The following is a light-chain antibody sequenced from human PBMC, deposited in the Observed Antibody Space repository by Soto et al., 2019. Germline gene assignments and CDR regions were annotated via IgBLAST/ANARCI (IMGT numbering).Light chain of an antibody. Sequence: DVVMTQSPLSLPVTLGQPASISCRSSQSLVHSSGNTYLNWFLQRPGHSPRRLIYQVSNRDSGVPDKFSGSGSGIDFTLKISRVEADDVGVYYCMQGTYWPLTFGQGTRVEIK. CDR3: MQGTYWPLT. CDR2: QVS. J-gene: IGKJ1*01. V-gene: IGKV2-30*02. CDR1: QSLVHSSGNTY.